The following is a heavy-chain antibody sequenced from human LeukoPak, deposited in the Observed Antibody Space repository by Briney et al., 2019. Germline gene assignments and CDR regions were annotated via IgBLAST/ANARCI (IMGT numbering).Heavy chain of an antibody. V-gene: IGHV4-59*01. CDR2: IYYSGST. J-gene: IGHJ6*02. D-gene: IGHD3-16*01. Sequence: SSETLSPTCTVSGGSISSYYWSWIRQPPGKGLEWIGYIYYSGSTNYNPSLKSRVTISVDTSKKQFSLKLSSVTAADTAVYYCARSVSYYYGMDVWGQGTTVTVSS. CDR1: GGSISSYY. CDR3: ARSVSYYYGMDV.